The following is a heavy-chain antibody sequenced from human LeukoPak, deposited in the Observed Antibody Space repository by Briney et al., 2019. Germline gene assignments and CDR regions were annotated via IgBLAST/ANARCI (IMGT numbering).Heavy chain of an antibody. Sequence: GGSLRLSCAASGFTFDDYAMHWVRQATGKGLEWVSGISWNSGSIVYADCVKGRFTISRDNAKNSLYLQMNSLRAEDMALYYCAKDKVGYSSGRFDYWGQGTLVTVSS. V-gene: IGHV3-9*03. CDR3: AKDKVGYSSGRFDY. D-gene: IGHD6-19*01. CDR2: ISWNSGSI. J-gene: IGHJ4*02. CDR1: GFTFDDYA.